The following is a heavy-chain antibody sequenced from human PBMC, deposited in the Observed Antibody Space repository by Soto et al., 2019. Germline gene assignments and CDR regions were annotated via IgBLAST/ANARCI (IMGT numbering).Heavy chain of an antibody. Sequence: EVQLVESGGGLVQPGGSLRLSCAASGFTVSSNYMSWVRQAPGKGLEWVSVIYSGGSTYYADSVKGRITISRDNSKNTLYLQMNSLRADVPAVYYCARESATVTTFAFDIWGQGTMVTVSS. CDR1: GFTVSSNY. CDR2: IYSGGST. V-gene: IGHV3-66*01. CDR3: ARESATVTTFAFDI. J-gene: IGHJ3*02. D-gene: IGHD4-17*01.